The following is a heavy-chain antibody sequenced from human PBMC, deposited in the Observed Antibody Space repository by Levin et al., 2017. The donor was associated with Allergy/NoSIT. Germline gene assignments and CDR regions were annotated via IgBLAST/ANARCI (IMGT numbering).Heavy chain of an antibody. CDR2: IYPGDSDT. Sequence: GGSLRLSCKGSGYSFTSYWIVWVRQMPGKGLEWMGIIYPGDSDTRYSPSFQGQVTISADKSISTAYLQWSSLKASDTAMYYCTRGSSTSGGNWFDPWGQGTLVTVSS. V-gene: IGHV5-51*01. J-gene: IGHJ5*02. D-gene: IGHD2-2*01. CDR1: GYSFTSYW. CDR3: TRGSSTSGGNWFDP.